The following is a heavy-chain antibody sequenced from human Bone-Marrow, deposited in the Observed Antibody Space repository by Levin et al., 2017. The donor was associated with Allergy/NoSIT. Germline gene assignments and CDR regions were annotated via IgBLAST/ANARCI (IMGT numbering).Heavy chain of an antibody. Sequence: GGSLRLSCAASGFTFSSYWMSWVRQAPEKGLEWVANIRQDESERYYVDSVRGRFTISRDNAKNSLYLQMNNLRADDTAVYYCARSTSGWYDLDYWGQGTLVTVSS. D-gene: IGHD6-19*01. CDR1: GFTFSSYW. CDR2: IRQDESER. J-gene: IGHJ4*02. CDR3: ARSTSGWYDLDY. V-gene: IGHV3-7*01.